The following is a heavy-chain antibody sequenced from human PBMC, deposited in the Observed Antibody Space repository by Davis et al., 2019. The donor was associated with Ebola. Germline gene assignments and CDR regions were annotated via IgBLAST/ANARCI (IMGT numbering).Heavy chain of an antibody. CDR3: ARRGSSSWYLRYYFDY. Sequence: PGGSLRLSCAVYGGSFSGYYWSWIRQPPGKGLEWIGEINHSGSTNYNPPLKSRVTISVDTSKNQFSLKLSSVTAADTAVYYCARRGSSSWYLRYYFDYWGQGTLVTVSS. V-gene: IGHV4-34*01. CDR1: GGSFSGYY. D-gene: IGHD6-13*01. J-gene: IGHJ4*02. CDR2: INHSGST.